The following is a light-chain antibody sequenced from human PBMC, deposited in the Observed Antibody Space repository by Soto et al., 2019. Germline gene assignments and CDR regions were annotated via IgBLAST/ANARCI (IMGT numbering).Light chain of an antibody. J-gene: IGLJ2*01. V-gene: IGLV2-11*01. Sequence: QSALTQPRSVSGSPGQSVTISCAGTSADVGGYNYVSWYQQHPGKAPKLMIYDVSKRPSGVPDRFSGSKSGNTASLIISGLQTEDEADYYCCSYPGSYTLVFGGGTKLTVL. CDR3: CSYPGSYTLV. CDR2: DVS. CDR1: SADVGGYNY.